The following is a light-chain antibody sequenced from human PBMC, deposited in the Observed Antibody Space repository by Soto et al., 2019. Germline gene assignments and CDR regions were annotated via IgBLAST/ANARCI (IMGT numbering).Light chain of an antibody. CDR2: AAS. CDR1: RGIGDR. Sequence: DIQVTQSPSSLSAVVGDRVTITCRASRGIGDRLAWFQQKPGKAPQFLIQAASNLQSGVPSRFSGSGSGTEFTLTISSLQPEDFATYYCLQHNSYPITFGQGTRLEIK. V-gene: IGKV1-17*03. J-gene: IGKJ5*01. CDR3: LQHNSYPIT.